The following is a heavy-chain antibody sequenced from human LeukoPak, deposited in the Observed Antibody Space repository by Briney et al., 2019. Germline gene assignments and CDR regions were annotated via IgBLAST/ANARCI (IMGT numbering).Heavy chain of an antibody. CDR3: AKDIARPTYYYDSSGTLDY. J-gene: IGHJ4*02. V-gene: IGHV3-30*18. Sequence: PGGSLRLSCAASGFTFSSYGMHWVRQAPGKGLEWVAVISYDGSNKYYADSVKGRFTISRDNSKNTLYLQMNSLRAEDTAVYYCAKDIARPTYYYDSSGTLDYWGQGTLVTVSS. CDR1: GFTFSSYG. D-gene: IGHD3-22*01. CDR2: ISYDGSNK.